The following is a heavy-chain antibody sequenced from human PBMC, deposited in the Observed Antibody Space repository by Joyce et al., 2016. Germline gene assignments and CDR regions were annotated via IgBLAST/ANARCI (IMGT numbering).Heavy chain of an antibody. CDR1: GFNFSNYW. D-gene: IGHD3-22*01. CDR3: ARTSDDSSGDKYPLDY. J-gene: IGHJ4*01. V-gene: IGHV3-74*01. CDR2: INSAGNIT. Sequence: EVQLVESGGGLVQPGGSLRLSCAASGFNFSNYWMHWVRQAPGKGLVCISRINSAGNITNYADSMKGRFTIFIDNAKNTLYLQMNSLGAEDTAVYYCARTSDDSSGDKYPLDYWGQGTLVSVSS.